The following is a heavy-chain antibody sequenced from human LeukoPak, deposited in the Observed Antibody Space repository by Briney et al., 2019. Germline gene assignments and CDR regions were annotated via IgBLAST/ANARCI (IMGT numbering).Heavy chain of an antibody. V-gene: IGHV3-66*02. Sequence: GGSLRLSCAASGFTVSSNYMSWVRQAPGKGLEWVSVIYSGGSTYYADSVKGRFTISRDNSKNTLYLQMNSLRAEDTAVYYCAREYSNRWYFFYYMDVWGKGTTVTVSS. CDR3: AREYSNRWYFFYYMDV. CDR2: IYSGGST. CDR1: GFTVSSNY. D-gene: IGHD4-11*01. J-gene: IGHJ6*03.